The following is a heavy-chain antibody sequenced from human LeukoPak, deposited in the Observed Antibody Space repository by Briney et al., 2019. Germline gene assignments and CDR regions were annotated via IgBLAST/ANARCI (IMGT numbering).Heavy chain of an antibody. J-gene: IGHJ5*02. CDR1: GFTFSSYG. D-gene: IGHD6-19*01. CDR3: AKDLSPYSSGWHWFDL. CDR2: ISYDGSNK. Sequence: PGRSLRLSCAASGFTFSSYGMPWVRQAPGKGLEWVAVISYDGSNKYYADSVKGRFTISRDNSKNTLYLQMNSLRAEDTAVYYCAKDLSPYSSGWHWFDLWGQGTLVTVSS. V-gene: IGHV3-30*18.